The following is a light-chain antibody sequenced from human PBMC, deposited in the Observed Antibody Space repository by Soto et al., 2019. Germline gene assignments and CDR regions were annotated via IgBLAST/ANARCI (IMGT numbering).Light chain of an antibody. J-gene: IGKJ1*01. Sequence: EIVLTQSPGTLSLSPGERATLSCRASQNLNSNFLAWYQQKPGQAPRLLIYGASSRATGIPNRFSGSGSGTDFTLTISRLEPEDFAVYYCQQYGNSPQTFGQGTKVDIK. CDR1: QNLNSNF. CDR2: GAS. CDR3: QQYGNSPQT. V-gene: IGKV3-20*01.